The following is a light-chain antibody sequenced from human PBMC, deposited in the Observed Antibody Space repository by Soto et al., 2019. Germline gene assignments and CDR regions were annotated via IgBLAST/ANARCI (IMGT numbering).Light chain of an antibody. J-gene: IGLJ2*01. Sequence: SYELTQPPSVSVAPGETARITCGGNNIGSKSVHWYQRKPGQAPVLVIYSDRDRPSGIPERFSGSNSGNTATLTISRVAAGDEADYYCQAWDSGYDHVIFGGGTKLTVL. V-gene: IGLV3-21*04. CDR2: SDR. CDR1: NIGSKS. CDR3: QAWDSGYDHVI.